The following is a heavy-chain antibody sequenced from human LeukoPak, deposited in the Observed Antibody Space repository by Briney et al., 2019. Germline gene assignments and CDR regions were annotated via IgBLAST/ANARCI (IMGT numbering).Heavy chain of an antibody. CDR2: IYCSGST. D-gene: IGHD6-19*01. CDR1: GGSISSYY. Sequence: SETLSLTCTVSGGSISSYYWSWIRQPPGKGLEWIGYIYCSGSTNYNPSLKSRVTISVDTSKNQFSLKLSSVTAADTAVYYCARDSSGWYSTRYYYYGMDVWGQGTTVTVSS. J-gene: IGHJ6*02. V-gene: IGHV4-59*01. CDR3: ARDSSGWYSTRYYYYGMDV.